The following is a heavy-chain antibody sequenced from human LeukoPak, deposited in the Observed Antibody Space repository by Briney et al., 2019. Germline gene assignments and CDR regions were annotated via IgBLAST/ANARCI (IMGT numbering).Heavy chain of an antibody. V-gene: IGHV3-23*01. Sequence: PGGSLRLSCAASGFTFSSYAMSWVRQAPGKGPEWVSAIVGSGGSTYYADSVKGRFTIFRDNSKNTLYLQMNSLRAEDTAVYYCAKRNPFYFDYWGQGTLVTVSS. J-gene: IGHJ4*02. D-gene: IGHD1-14*01. CDR2: IVGSGGST. CDR1: GFTFSSYA. CDR3: AKRNPFYFDY.